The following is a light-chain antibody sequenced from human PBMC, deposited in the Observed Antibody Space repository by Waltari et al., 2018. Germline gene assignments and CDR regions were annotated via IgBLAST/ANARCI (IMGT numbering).Light chain of an antibody. V-gene: IGKV1-39*01. J-gene: IGKJ1*01. Sequence: DIQMTQSPSSLSASVGDRVTITCRSSQSIKNHLNWYQQKPVKAPKLLIHGASNLQGGVPSRFSGCESGTDFTLTMNSLHPEDCATYYCQQSFRIPRTFGQGTSVEIK. CDR2: GAS. CDR3: QQSFRIPRT. CDR1: QSIKNH.